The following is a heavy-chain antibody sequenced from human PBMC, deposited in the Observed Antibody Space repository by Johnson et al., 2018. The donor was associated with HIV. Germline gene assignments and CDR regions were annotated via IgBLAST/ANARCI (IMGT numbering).Heavy chain of an antibody. D-gene: IGHD6-13*01. V-gene: IGHV3-30*04. J-gene: IGHJ3*02. Sequence: QVHLVESGGGVVQPGRSLRLSCAASGFTFSSYAMHWVRQAPGKGLEWVAVISYDGSNKYYADSVKGRFTISRDNSKNTLYLQMNSLRAEDTAVYYCARGGAAAVPDAFDIWGQGTMVLVSS. CDR1: GFTFSSYA. CDR3: ARGGAAAVPDAFDI. CDR2: ISYDGSNK.